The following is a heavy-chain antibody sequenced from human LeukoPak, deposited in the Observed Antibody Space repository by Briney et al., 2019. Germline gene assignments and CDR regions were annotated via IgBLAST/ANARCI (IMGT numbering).Heavy chain of an antibody. D-gene: IGHD4-17*01. J-gene: IGHJ1*01. CDR1: GGSFSGYY. CDR2: INHSGST. V-gene: IGHV4-34*01. CDR3: ARGHSPVTTKVSYFQH. Sequence: SETLSLSCAVYGGSFSGYYWSWIRQPPGKGLEWIGEINHSGSTNYNPSLKSRVTILVDTSKNQFSLKLSSVTAADTAVYYCARGHSPVTTKVSYFQHWGQGTLVTVSS.